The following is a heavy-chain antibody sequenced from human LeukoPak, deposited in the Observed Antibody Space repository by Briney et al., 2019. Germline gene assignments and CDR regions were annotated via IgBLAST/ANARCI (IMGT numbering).Heavy chain of an antibody. J-gene: IGHJ5*02. V-gene: IGHV3-23*01. Sequence: GGSPRLSCAASGLTISNYAMMWVRQAPGKGLEWVSTLTGDGSTFYAASVKGRFTFFRDDSKSTLFLQMNSLAAEDTAVYYCSKGRASGLVDWFDPWGQGTLVTVSS. CDR1: GLTISNYA. CDR3: SKGRASGLVDWFDP. D-gene: IGHD6-13*01. CDR2: LTGDGST.